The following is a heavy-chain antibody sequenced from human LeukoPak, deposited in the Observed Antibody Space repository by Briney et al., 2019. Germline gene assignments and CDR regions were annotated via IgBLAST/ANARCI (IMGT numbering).Heavy chain of an antibody. D-gene: IGHD5-18*01. V-gene: IGHV1-18*01. CDR3: ARDPSGYSYGYMDY. Sequence: ASVKVSCKASGYTFTSYGISWVRQAPGQGLEWMGWISAYNGNTNYAQKLQGRVTMTTDTSTSTAYMELRSLRSDDTAVYYCARDPSGYSYGYMDYWGQGTLVTASS. CDR2: ISAYNGNT. J-gene: IGHJ4*02. CDR1: GYTFTSYG.